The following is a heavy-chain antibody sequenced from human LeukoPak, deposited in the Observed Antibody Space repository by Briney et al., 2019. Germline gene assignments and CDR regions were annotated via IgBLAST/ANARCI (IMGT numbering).Heavy chain of an antibody. CDR2: IYSGGST. CDR3: ANIRGYDSGFDY. CDR1: GFTVSSNY. J-gene: IGHJ4*02. Sequence: GGSLRLSCAASGFTVSSNYMSWVRQAPGKGLEWVSVIYSGGSTYYADSVKGRFTISRDNSKNTLYLQMNSLRAEDTAVYYCANIRGYDSGFDYWGQGTLVTVSS. D-gene: IGHD5-12*01. V-gene: IGHV3-53*01.